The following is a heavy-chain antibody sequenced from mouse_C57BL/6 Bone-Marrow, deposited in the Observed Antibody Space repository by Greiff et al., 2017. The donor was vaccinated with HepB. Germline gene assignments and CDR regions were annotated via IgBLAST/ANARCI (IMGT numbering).Heavy chain of an antibody. D-gene: IGHD1-1*02. CDR1: GYTFTSYW. CDR2: IYPSDSET. Sequence: VQLQQPGAELVRPGSSVKLSCKASGYTFTSYWMDGVKQRPGQGLEWIGNIYPSDSETHYNQKFKDKATLTVDKSSRTAYMQLSSLTSEDSAVYYCTRSMGGYYWYFDDWGTGTTVTVSS. J-gene: IGHJ1*03. CDR3: TRSMGGYYWYFDD. V-gene: IGHV1-61*01.